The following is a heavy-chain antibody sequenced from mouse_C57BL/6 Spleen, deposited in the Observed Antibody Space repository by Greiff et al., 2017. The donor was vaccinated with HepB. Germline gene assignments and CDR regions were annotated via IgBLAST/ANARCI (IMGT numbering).Heavy chain of an antibody. CDR1: GYTFTSYW. J-gene: IGHJ3*01. V-gene: IGHV1-55*01. CDR3: ARSSGYDYDEGFAY. D-gene: IGHD2-4*01. CDR2: IYPGSGST. Sequence: QVQLKQPGAELVKPGASVKMSCKASGYTFTSYWITWVKQRPGQGLEWIGDIYPGSGSTNYNEKFKSKATLTVDTSSSTAYMQLSSLTSEDSAVYYCARSSGYDYDEGFAYWGQGTLVTVSA.